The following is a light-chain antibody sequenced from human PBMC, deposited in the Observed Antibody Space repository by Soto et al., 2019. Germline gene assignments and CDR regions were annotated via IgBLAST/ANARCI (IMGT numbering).Light chain of an antibody. J-gene: IGKJ1*01. V-gene: IGKV1-39*01. Sequence: DIQMTRSPSSLSASVGDRVTITCQASQDIKNYLNWYQQKAGLAPKLLIYAASSLQSGVPSRFSGSGSGTDFTLTISSLQPEDFATYYCQQTYSTPPTFGQGTKVDIK. CDR1: QDIKNY. CDR2: AAS. CDR3: QQTYSTPPT.